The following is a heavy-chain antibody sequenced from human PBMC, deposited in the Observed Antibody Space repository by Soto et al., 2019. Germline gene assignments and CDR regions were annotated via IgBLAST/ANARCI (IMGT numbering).Heavy chain of an antibody. CDR2: INHSGST. CDR3: ARGLSFRLPYYDFWSGYYRGRYDWFDP. Sequence: SETLSLTCAVYGGSFSGYYWSWIRQPPGKGLEWIGEINHSGSTNYNPSLKSRVTISVDTSKNQFSLKLSSVTAADTAVYYCARGLSFRLPYYDFWSGYYRGRYDWFDPWGQGTLVTVSS. J-gene: IGHJ5*02. V-gene: IGHV4-34*01. CDR1: GGSFSGYY. D-gene: IGHD3-3*01.